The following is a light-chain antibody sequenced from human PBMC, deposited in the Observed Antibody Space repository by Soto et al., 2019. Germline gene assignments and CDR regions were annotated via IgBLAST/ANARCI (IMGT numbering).Light chain of an antibody. CDR3: QQYGRSPTT. CDR2: AAS. V-gene: IGKV1-5*01. J-gene: IGKJ1*01. CDR1: QTISSW. Sequence: DIRMTESPSTLSGSVGDRVTITCRASQTISSWLAWYQQKPGKAPKLLIYAASSLQSGVPSRFSGSGSGTDFTLTISRLEPEDFAVYYCQQYGRSPTTFGQGTKVDIK.